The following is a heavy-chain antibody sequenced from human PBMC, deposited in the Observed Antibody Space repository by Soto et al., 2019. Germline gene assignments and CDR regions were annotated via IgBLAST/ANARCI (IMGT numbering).Heavy chain of an antibody. CDR1: GFTFSRNG. CDR2: ISSSSSYI. D-gene: IGHD2-15*01. J-gene: IGHJ4*02. Sequence: PGGSLRLSCVASGFTFSRNGMNWLRQAPGKGLEWVSSISSSSSYIYYADSVKGRFTISRDNAKNSVDLLMDSLRPDDTALYFCAVSSPDIVVLPSSIYFTSWGPGTQVTVSS. CDR3: AVSSPDIVVLPSSIYFTS. V-gene: IGHV3-21*04.